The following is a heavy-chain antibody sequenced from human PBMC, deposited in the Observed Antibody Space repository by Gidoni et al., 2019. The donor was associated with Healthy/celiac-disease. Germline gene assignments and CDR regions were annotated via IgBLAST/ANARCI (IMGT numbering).Heavy chain of an antibody. J-gene: IGHJ4*02. CDR1: GYSISSGYY. D-gene: IGHD3-10*01. CDR3: ARDGTRTLLLWFGGFDY. CDR2: IYHSGST. Sequence: QVQLQESGPGLVKPSETLSLTCAVSGYSISSGYYWGWIRQPPGKGLEWIGSIYHSGSTYYNPSLKSRVTISVDTSKNQFSLKLSSVTAADTAVYYCARDGTRTLLLWFGGFDYWGQGTLVTVSS. V-gene: IGHV4-38-2*02.